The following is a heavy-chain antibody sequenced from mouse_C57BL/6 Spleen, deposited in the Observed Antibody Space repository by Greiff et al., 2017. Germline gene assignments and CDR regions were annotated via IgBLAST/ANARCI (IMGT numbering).Heavy chain of an antibody. J-gene: IGHJ1*03. CDR2: INPSSGYT. V-gene: IGHV1-7*01. CDR1: GYTFTSYW. Sequence: VQRVESGAELAKPGASVKLSCKASGYTFTSYWMHWVKQRPGQGLEWIGYINPSSGYTKYNQKFKDKVTLTADKSSSTAYMQLSSLTYEDSAVYYCARSYGNHGYFDVWGTGTTVTVSS. D-gene: IGHD2-1*01. CDR3: ARSYGNHGYFDV.